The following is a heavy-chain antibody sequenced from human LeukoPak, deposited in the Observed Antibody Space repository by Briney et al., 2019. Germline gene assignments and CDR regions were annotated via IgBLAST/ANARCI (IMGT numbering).Heavy chain of an antibody. J-gene: IGHJ4*02. CDR2: ISWNSGSI. CDR1: GFTFDDYA. D-gene: IGHD6-6*01. CDR3: ASAVLAIAARPGVDY. V-gene: IGHV3-9*01. Sequence: GGSLRLSCAASGFTFDDYAMHWVRQAPGKGLEWVSGISWNSGSIGYADSVKGRFTISRDNAKNSLYLQMNSLRAEDTAVYYCASAVLAIAARPGVDYWGQGTLVTVSS.